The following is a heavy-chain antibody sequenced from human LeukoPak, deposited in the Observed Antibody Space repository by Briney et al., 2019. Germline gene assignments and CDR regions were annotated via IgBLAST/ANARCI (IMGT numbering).Heavy chain of an antibody. CDR1: GFIFSNYW. CDR3: ARDFDQGGAAYYFAY. Sequence: GGSLRLSCATSGFIFSNYWMSWVRQVPGKGLEWVASISQDGSAKTYLDSVKGRFTISRDNSKNTVFLQMNSLRIEDTAVYYCARDFDQGGAAYYFAYWGQGTLVTVSS. J-gene: IGHJ4*02. D-gene: IGHD3-9*01. V-gene: IGHV3-7*01. CDR2: ISQDGSAK.